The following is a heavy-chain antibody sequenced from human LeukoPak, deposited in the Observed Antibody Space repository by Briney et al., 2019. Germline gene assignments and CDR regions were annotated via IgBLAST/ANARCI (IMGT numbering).Heavy chain of an antibody. V-gene: IGHV4-34*01. Sequence: SETLSLTCAVYGGSFSGYYWSWIRQPPGKGLEWIGEINHSGSTNYNPSLTSRVTISVDTSKNQFSLTLSSVTAADTAVYYCARPRSRITMVRGVSSPFDYWGQGTLVTVSS. CDR2: INHSGST. D-gene: IGHD3-10*01. J-gene: IGHJ4*02. CDR3: ARPRSRITMVRGVSSPFDY. CDR1: GGSFSGYY.